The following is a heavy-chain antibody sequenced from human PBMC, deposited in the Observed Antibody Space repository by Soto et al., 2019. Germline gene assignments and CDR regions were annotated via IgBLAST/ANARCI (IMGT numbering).Heavy chain of an antibody. Sequence: QVQLQESGPGLVKPSQTLSLTCTVSGGSISSGGYYWSWIRQHPGKGLEGIGYIYYSGSTYYNPSLKSRVTISVDPSNNLFALKLSSETAADPAVYYCARYRVPPSDYYCMDVWGQVTTGTVSS. V-gene: IGHV4-31*03. CDR3: ARYRVPPSDYYCMDV. CDR1: GGSISSGGYY. J-gene: IGHJ6*02. CDR2: IYYSGST. D-gene: IGHD3-16*02.